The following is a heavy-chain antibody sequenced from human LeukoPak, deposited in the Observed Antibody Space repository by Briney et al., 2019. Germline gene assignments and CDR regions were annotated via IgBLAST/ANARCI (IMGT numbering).Heavy chain of an antibody. CDR1: GGSISSGGYY. CDR2: IYYSGST. V-gene: IGHV4-31*03. CDR3: AHVRRYYYGSGSYKNYYGMDV. J-gene: IGHJ6*02. Sequence: SETLSLTCTVSGGSISSGGYYWSWIRQHPGKGLEWIGYIYYSGSTYYNPSLKSRVTISVDTSKNQFSLKLSSMTAADTAVYYCAHVRRYYYGSGSYKNYYGMDVWGQGTTVTVSS. D-gene: IGHD3-10*01.